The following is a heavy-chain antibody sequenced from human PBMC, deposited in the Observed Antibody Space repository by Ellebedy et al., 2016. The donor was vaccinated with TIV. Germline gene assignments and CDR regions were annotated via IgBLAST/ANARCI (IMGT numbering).Heavy chain of an antibody. CDR2: TYYRSKWYN. D-gene: IGHD4-17*01. Sequence: SETLSLXXAISGDSVSSNSAAWNWIRQSPSRGLEWLGRTYYRSKWYNDYAVSVKSRITINPDTSKNQFSLQLNSVTPEDTAVYYCARLINGDYGGYFDYWGQGTLVTVSS. CDR1: GDSVSSNSAA. J-gene: IGHJ4*02. CDR3: ARLINGDYGGYFDY. V-gene: IGHV6-1*01.